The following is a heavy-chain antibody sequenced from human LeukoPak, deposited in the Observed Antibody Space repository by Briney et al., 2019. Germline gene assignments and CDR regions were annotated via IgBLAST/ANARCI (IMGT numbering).Heavy chain of an antibody. V-gene: IGHV4-39*01. J-gene: IGHJ4*02. CDR2: IYYSGST. CDR3: ARTYSSGWYLGY. CDR1: GGSISSSSYY. D-gene: IGHD6-19*01. Sequence: PSETLSLTCTVSGGSISSSSYYWGWIRQPPGKGLEWIGSIYYSGSTYYNPSLKSRVTISVDTSKNQFSLKLSSVTAADTAVYHCARTYSSGWYLGYWGQGTLVTVSS.